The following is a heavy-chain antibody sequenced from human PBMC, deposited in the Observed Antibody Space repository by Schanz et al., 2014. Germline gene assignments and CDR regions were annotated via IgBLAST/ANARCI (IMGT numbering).Heavy chain of an antibody. CDR3: TTFNNRDALYI. D-gene: IGHD1-20*01. CDR1: GFSFEDHA. V-gene: IGHV3-49*05. J-gene: IGHJ3*02. Sequence: EVQLVESGGDLITPGRSLRLSCTASGFSFEDHALGWFRQAPGKGLEWVGFIRSKDYGGTTEYAASVKGRFTISRDDSRNTLYLQMNTLRTDDTALYYCTTFNNRDALYIWGQGTMVSVSS. CDR2: IRSKDYGGTT.